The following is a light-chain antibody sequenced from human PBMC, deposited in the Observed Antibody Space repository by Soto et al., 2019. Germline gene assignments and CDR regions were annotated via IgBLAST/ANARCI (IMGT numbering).Light chain of an antibody. CDR3: QQYDNWPRT. V-gene: IGKV3-15*01. Sequence: EKVMTQSPATLSVSPGERATLTSRASQSVRSNLAWYQQNPGQPPRILIYDASSRATGIPSRFSGSGAGTEFTLTISSLKSEDFAVYYCQQYDNWPRTFGQGTKVDI. J-gene: IGKJ1*01. CDR1: QSVRSN. CDR2: DAS.